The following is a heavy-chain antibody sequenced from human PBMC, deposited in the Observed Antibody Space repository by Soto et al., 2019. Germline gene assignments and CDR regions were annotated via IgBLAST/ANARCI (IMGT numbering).Heavy chain of an antibody. CDR2: ISGSGGST. V-gene: IGHV3-23*01. J-gene: IGHJ1*01. CDR3: AKDLMSMTPWAEYFQH. CDR1: GFTFSSYA. D-gene: IGHD2-8*01. Sequence: GSLRLSCAASGFTFSSYAMSWVRQAPGKGLEWVSAISGSGGSTYYADSVKGRFTISRDNSKNTLYLQMNSLRAEDTAVYYCAKDLMSMTPWAEYFQHWGQGTLVTVSS.